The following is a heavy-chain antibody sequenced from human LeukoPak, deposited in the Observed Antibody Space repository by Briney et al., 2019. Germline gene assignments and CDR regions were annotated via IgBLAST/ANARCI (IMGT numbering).Heavy chain of an antibody. CDR1: GGSISSGDYY. CDR2: IYYSGST. J-gene: IGHJ5*02. CDR3: ARDPGHNWFDP. Sequence: SETLSLTCTVSGGSISSGDYYWSWIRQPPGKGLEWIGYIYYSGSTYYNPSLKSRVTISVDTSKNQFSLKLSSVTAAATAVYYCARDPGHNWFDPWGQGTLVTVSS. V-gene: IGHV4-30-4*01.